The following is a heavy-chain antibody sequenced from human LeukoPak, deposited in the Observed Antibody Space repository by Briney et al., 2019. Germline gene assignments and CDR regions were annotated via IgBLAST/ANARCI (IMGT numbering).Heavy chain of an antibody. CDR1: GFTFSSYS. CDR3: ARELRSSGYYFGAFDI. D-gene: IGHD3-22*01. J-gene: IGHJ3*02. CDR2: ISSSSSYI. Sequence: PGGSLRLSCAASGFTFSSYSMNWVRQASGKGLEWVSSISSSSSYIYYADSVKGRFTISRDNAKNSLYLQMNSLRAEDTAVYYCARELRSSGYYFGAFDIWGQGTMVTVSS. V-gene: IGHV3-21*01.